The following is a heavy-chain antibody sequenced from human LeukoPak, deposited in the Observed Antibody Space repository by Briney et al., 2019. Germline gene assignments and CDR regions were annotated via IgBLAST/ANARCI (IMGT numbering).Heavy chain of an antibody. CDR3: ARGGSGQTGTFDI. J-gene: IGHJ3*02. D-gene: IGHD5-12*01. CDR1: GGTFSSYA. V-gene: IGHV1-69*04. Sequence: SVKVSCKASGGTFSSYAISWVRQAPGQGLEWMGRIIPILGIANYAQKFQGRVTITADKSTSTAYMELRSLRSDDTAVYYCARGGSGQTGTFDIWAKGQWSPSLQ. CDR2: IIPILGIA.